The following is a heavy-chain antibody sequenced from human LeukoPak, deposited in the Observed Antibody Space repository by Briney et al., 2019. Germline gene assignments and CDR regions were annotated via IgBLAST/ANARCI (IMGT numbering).Heavy chain of an antibody. D-gene: IGHD6-13*01. J-gene: IGHJ4*02. Sequence: GRSLRLSCAASGFTFSSYAMHWVRQAPGKGLEWVAVISYDGSNKYYADSVKGRFTISRDTSKNTLYLQMDSLRAEDTTVYYCAKAVHPSSWYGDYWGQGTLVTVSS. CDR1: GFTFSSYA. CDR2: ISYDGSNK. CDR3: AKAVHPSSWYGDY. V-gene: IGHV3-30*04.